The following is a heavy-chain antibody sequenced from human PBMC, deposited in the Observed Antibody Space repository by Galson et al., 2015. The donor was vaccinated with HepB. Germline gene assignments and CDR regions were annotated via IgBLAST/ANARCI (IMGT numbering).Heavy chain of an antibody. Sequence: SLRLSCAASGFTFDDYAMHWVRQAPGKGLEWASGISWNSGSIGYADSVKGRFTISKDNAKNSLYLQMNSLRAEDTALYYCAKSGCSSTSCYANWFDPWGQGTLATVSS. V-gene: IGHV3-9*01. CDR2: ISWNSGSI. D-gene: IGHD2-2*01. CDR1: GFTFDDYA. CDR3: AKSGCSSTSCYANWFDP. J-gene: IGHJ5*02.